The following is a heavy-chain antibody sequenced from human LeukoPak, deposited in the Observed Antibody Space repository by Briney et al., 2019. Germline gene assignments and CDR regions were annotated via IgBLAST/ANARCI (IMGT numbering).Heavy chain of an antibody. J-gene: IGHJ6*02. CDR2: ISGSGGST. V-gene: IGHV3-23*01. D-gene: IGHD6-13*01. Sequence: GGSLRLSCAASGLTFSSYAMSWVRQAPGKGLEWVSAISGSGGSTYYADSVKGRFTISRDNSKNTLYLQMNSLRAEDTAVYYCARDGTENFYYGMDVWGQGTTVTVSS. CDR3: ARDGTENFYYGMDV. CDR1: GLTFSSYA.